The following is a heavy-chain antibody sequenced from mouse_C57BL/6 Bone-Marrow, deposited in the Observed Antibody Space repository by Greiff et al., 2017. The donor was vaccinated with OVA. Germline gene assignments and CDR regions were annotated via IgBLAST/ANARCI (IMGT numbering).Heavy chain of an antibody. V-gene: IGHV5-4*01. Sequence: DVHRVESGGGLVKPGGSLKLSCAASGFTFSSYAMSWVRQTPEKRLEWVATISDGGSYTYYPDNVKGRFTISRDNAKNNLYLQMSHLKSEDTAMYYCARADYYGSSWFAYWGQGTLVTVSA. CDR3: ARADYYGSSWFAY. J-gene: IGHJ3*01. CDR2: ISDGGSYT. CDR1: GFTFSSYA. D-gene: IGHD1-1*01.